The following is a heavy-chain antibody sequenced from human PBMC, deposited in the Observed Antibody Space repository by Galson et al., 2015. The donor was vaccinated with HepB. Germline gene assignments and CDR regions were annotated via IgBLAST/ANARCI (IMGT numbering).Heavy chain of an antibody. D-gene: IGHD2-15*01. J-gene: IGHJ4*02. Sequence: SLRLSCAASGFTFSSYWMSWVRQAPGKGLEWVANIKQDGSDKYYVDSVKGRFTISRDNAKNSLYLQMNSLRVEDTAVYYCARYLRSGPIDYWGQGTLVTVSS. CDR1: GFTFSSYW. V-gene: IGHV3-7*01. CDR2: IKQDGSDK. CDR3: ARYLRSGPIDY.